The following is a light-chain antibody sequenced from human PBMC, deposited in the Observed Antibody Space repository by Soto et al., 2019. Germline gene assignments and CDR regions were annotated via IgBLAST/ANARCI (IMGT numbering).Light chain of an antibody. CDR1: QSISND. CDR3: QQSYSTPPYT. J-gene: IGKJ2*01. CDR2: AAS. Sequence: DIQMTQSPSSLSASVGDTVTITCRASQSISNDLYWYQQKPGKAPKLLIYAASTLQGGVPSRFSGSGSGTDFTLTINSLQPEDFATYYCQQSYSTPPYTFGQGTRLEIK. V-gene: IGKV1-39*01.